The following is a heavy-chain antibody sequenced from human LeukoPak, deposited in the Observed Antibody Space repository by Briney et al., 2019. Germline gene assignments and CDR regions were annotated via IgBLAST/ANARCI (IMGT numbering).Heavy chain of an antibody. J-gene: IGHJ6*03. CDR3: ARGWSKDVRLRPGRYYMDV. V-gene: IGHV4-34*01. CDR1: GGSFSVYY. CDR2: INHSGST. Sequence: PSETLSLTCAVYGGSFSVYYWSWIRQPPGKGLEWIGEINHSGSTNYNPSLKSRVTISVDTSKNQFSLKLSSVTAADTAVYYCARGWSKDVRLRPGRYYMDVWGKGTTVTVSS. D-gene: IGHD4-17*01.